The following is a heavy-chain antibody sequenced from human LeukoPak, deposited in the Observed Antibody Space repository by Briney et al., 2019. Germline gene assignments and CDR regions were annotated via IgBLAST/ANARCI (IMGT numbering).Heavy chain of an antibody. CDR1: GFTFSYYG. CDR2: IWYDGSIK. D-gene: IGHD3-22*01. Sequence: GALRLSCAASGFTFSYYGMHWVRQAPGKGLEWVAVIWYDGSIKYYGDSVKGRFTISRDNSKNTLYLQMNSLSAEDTAVYYCAKSRGYYYEKSGPADYWGQGTLVTVSS. CDR3: AKSRGYYYEKSGPADY. J-gene: IGHJ4*02. V-gene: IGHV3-33*06.